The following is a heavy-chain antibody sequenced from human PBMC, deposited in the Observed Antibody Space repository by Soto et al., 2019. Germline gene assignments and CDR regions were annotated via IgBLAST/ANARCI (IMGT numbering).Heavy chain of an antibody. CDR1: GFTFISYG. D-gene: IGHD3-3*01. J-gene: IGHJ6*02. V-gene: IGHV3-30*18. CDR2: ISYDGSNK. CDR3: AKDQTYYDFWSGYFDPGYYGMDV. Sequence: LRLSFAASGFTFISYGMHWVRQAPGKGLEWVAVISYDGSNKYYADSVKGRFTISRDNSKNTLYLQMNSLRAEDTAVYYCAKDQTYYDFWSGYFDPGYYGMDVWGQGTTVTVSS.